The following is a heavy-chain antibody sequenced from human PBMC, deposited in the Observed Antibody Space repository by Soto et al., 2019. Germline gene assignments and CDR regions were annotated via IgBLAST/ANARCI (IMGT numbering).Heavy chain of an antibody. CDR1: GGSISSGGYY. V-gene: IGHV4-31*03. CDR3: ARDDQRLLWGMGV. D-gene: IGHD2-21*01. J-gene: IGHJ6*02. Sequence: SETLSLTCTVSGGSISSGGYYWSWIRQHPGKGLEWIGYIYYSGSTYYNPSLRSRITISVDTSRNQFSLKLSSVTAADTAVYYCARDDQRLLWGMGVWGQGTTVTVSS. CDR2: IYYSGST.